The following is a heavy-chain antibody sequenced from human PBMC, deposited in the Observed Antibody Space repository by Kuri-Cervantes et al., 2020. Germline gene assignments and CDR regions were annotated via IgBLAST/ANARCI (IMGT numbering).Heavy chain of an antibody. CDR1: GFTFSDYY. V-gene: IGHV3-11*04. J-gene: IGHJ2*01. CDR2: ISSSGSTI. Sequence: LSLTCAASGFTFSDYYMSWIRQAPGKGLEWVSYISSSGSTIYYADSVKGRFTISRDNSKNTLYLQMNSLRAEDTAVYYCARDGPGVIREWYFDLWGRGTLVTVSS. D-gene: IGHD2-21*01. CDR3: ARDGPGVIREWYFDL.